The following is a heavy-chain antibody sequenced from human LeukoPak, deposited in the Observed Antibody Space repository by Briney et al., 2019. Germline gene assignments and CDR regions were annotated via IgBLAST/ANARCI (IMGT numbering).Heavy chain of an antibody. Sequence: GGSLRLSCAASGFTFSNYWMSWVRQAPGKGLEWVANMKQDGSEKYYVDSVKGRITISRDNAKNSLFLQMNSLRAEDTAVYYCAREPRGGSGSAYYALDVWGQGTTVTVSS. CDR1: GFTFSNYW. D-gene: IGHD3-10*01. CDR3: AREPRGGSGSAYYALDV. J-gene: IGHJ6*02. V-gene: IGHV3-7*01. CDR2: MKQDGSEK.